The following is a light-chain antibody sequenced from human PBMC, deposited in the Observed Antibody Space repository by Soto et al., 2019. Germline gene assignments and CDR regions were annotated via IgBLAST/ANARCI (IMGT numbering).Light chain of an antibody. V-gene: IGKV1-5*03. CDR2: KAS. Sequence: DIQMTQSRSTLSASVGDRVTITCRASQSISNWLAWYQQKPGKAPKLLIYKASILESGVPSRFSGRGSETEFTLSINSLQPDDFATYYCQQFDSYSSTFGQGTRLEIK. CDR3: QQFDSYSST. J-gene: IGKJ2*01. CDR1: QSISNW.